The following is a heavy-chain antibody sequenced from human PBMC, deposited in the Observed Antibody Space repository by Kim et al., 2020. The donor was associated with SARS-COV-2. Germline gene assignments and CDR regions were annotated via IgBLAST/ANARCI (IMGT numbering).Heavy chain of an antibody. CDR1: GYTFTSYG. D-gene: IGHD3-3*01. CDR3: ARADLEWYRICYYYYGMDV. CDR2: ISAYNGNT. V-gene: IGHV1-18*01. J-gene: IGHJ6*02. Sequence: ASVKVSCKASGYTFTSYGISWVRQAPGQGLEWMGWISAYNGNTNYAQKLQGRVTMTTDTPTSTPYMELRSLRSDDTAVYYCARADLEWYRICYYYYGMDVWGQGTTVTVSS.